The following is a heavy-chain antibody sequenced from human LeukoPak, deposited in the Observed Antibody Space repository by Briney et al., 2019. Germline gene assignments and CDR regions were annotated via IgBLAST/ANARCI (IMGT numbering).Heavy chain of an antibody. D-gene: IGHD3-10*01. CDR3: ARGQDFRVRGVTRTLYYYMDV. CDR2: ITHSEST. CDR1: GGSFSGYY. J-gene: IGHJ6*03. V-gene: IGHV4-34*01. Sequence: SQTLSLTCAVYGGSFSGYYWSWIRQPPGKGLEWIGEITHSESTNYNSSLKSRVTISVDTSKNQFSLKLSSVTAADTAVYYCARGQDFRVRGVTRTLYYYMDVWGKGTTITVSS.